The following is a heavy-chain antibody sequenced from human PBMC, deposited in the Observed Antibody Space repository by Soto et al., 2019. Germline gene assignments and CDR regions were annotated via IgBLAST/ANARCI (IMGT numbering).Heavy chain of an antibody. Sequence: QVQLQESGPGLVKPSGTLSLTCAVSGDSISSDKWWSWVRQPPGKGLEWIGEIHHSGRTNYNPSLKRRVTILVEKSKNQVSLELSSITAADTDVYYCARGGDWQFDYWGQGTLVTVSS. CDR2: IHHSGRT. CDR1: GDSISSDKW. V-gene: IGHV4-4*02. J-gene: IGHJ4*02. CDR3: ARGGDWQFDY. D-gene: IGHD2-21*02.